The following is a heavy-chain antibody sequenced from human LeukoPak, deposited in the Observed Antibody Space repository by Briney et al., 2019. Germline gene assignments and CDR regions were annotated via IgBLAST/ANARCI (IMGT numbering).Heavy chain of an antibody. CDR3: ARGFVVVPERYYGMDV. D-gene: IGHD2-2*01. CDR1: GYTFTSYD. J-gene: IGHJ6*02. V-gene: IGHV1-8*01. CDR2: MNPNSGNT. Sequence: ASVKVSCKASGYTFTSYDINWVRQATGQGLEWMGWMNPNSGNTGYAQKFQGRVTMTRNTSISTAYMELSSLRSDDTAVYYCARGFVVVPERYYGMDVWGQGTTVTVSS.